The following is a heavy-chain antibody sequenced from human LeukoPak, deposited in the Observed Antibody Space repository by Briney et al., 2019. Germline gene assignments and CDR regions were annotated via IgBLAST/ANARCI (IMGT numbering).Heavy chain of an antibody. Sequence: GGSLRLSCAASGFTFSNAWMSWVRQAPGKGLEWVGRIKSKTDGGTTDYAAPVKGRFTISRDDSKNTLYLQMNSLKTEDTAVYYCTTRTTGHYYYGMDVWGQGTTVTVSS. D-gene: IGHD1-1*01. CDR1: GFTFSNAW. CDR3: TTRTTGHYYYGMDV. J-gene: IGHJ6*02. CDR2: IKSKTDGGTT. V-gene: IGHV3-15*01.